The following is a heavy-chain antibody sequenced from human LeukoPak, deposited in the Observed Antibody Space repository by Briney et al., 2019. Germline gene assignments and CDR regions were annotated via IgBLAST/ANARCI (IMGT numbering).Heavy chain of an antibody. J-gene: IGHJ4*02. Sequence: GGSLRLSCAASGFTFSNYAMDWVRQAPGKGLEWVSGISGSGGSAYYADSVKGRSTISRDSSKNTLFLQMNRLRAEDTAVYYCAKDRCTNGVCYFDSWGQGTLVTVSS. CDR1: GFTFSNYA. V-gene: IGHV3-23*01. D-gene: IGHD2-8*01. CDR2: ISGSGGSA. CDR3: AKDRCTNGVCYFDS.